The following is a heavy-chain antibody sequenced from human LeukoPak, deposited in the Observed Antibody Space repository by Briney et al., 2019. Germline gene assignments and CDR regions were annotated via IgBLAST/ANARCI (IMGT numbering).Heavy chain of an antibody. CDR2: IYYSGST. CDR1: GGSISSSSYY. V-gene: IGHV4-39*07. J-gene: IGHJ4*02. Sequence: MPSETLSLTCTVSGGSISSSSYYWGWIRQPPGKGLEWIGSIYYSGSTYYNPSLKSRVAISVDTSKNQFSLSLDSVTAADTAVYYCARGLASGYPPIPFDYWGQGTLVTVSS. CDR3: ARGLASGYPPIPFDY. D-gene: IGHD3-3*01.